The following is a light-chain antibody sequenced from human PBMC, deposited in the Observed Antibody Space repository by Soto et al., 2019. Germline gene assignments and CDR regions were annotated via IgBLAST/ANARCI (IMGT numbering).Light chain of an antibody. CDR1: QSISSN. V-gene: IGKV3-15*01. J-gene: IGKJ2*01. Sequence: EIVMTQSPATLSVSPGERATLSCRASQSISSNLAWYQQKPGQAPRLLMFRTSSRATGFPARFSGSGSGTEFNLTISSLQSEDFGVYYCEQRSIWPLYTFGQGTK. CDR3: EQRSIWPLYT. CDR2: RTS.